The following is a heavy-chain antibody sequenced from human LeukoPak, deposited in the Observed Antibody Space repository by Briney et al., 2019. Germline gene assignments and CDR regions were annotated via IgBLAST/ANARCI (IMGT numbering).Heavy chain of an antibody. J-gene: IGHJ4*02. CDR1: GYTFTSYD. CDR3: AREVAAVAGTPFDY. V-gene: IGHV1-8*01. CDR2: MNPNSGNT. D-gene: IGHD6-19*01. Sequence: GASVKVSCKASGYTFTSYDINWVRQATGQGLEWMGWMNPNSGNTGYAQKFQGRVTMTRNTSISTAYMELSSLRSEDTAVYYCAREVAAVAGTPFDYWGQGTLVTVSS.